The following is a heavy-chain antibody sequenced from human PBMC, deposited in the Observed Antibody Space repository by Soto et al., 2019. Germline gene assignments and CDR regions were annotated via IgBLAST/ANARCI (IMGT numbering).Heavy chain of an antibody. D-gene: IGHD2-8*01. CDR3: ARGNGPFDY. CDR2: ISGST. CDR1: GGSISSGGYY. V-gene: IGHV4-31*03. J-gene: IGHJ4*02. Sequence: QVQLQESGPGLVKPSQTLSLTCTVSGGSISSGGYYWNWIRQQPGKGLEWIGYISGSTYYNPSLKSRAAISRDTSKHQSSLKVTSVTAADTAVDFCARGNGPFDYWGQGTLVTVSS.